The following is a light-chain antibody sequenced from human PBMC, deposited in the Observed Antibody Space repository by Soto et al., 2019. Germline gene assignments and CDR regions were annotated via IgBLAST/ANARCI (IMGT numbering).Light chain of an antibody. CDR3: SSYTSSNTGVV. V-gene: IGLV2-14*01. CDR1: SSDVGGYNY. Sequence: QSALTQPASVSGSPGQSITISCTGSSSDVGGYNYVSWYQQHPGKAPKLIIYDVSNRPSGVSNHFSGSKSGNTASLTISGLQAEDEADYYCSSYTSSNTGVVFGGGTKVTVL. CDR2: DVS. J-gene: IGLJ2*01.